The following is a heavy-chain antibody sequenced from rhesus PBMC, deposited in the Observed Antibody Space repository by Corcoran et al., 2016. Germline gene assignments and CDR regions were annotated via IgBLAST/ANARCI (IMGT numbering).Heavy chain of an antibody. CDR2: ISYSGST. CDR1: GYSISSGYG. J-gene: IGHJ3*01. Sequence: QLQLQESGPGLVKPSETLSLSCAVSGYSISSGYGWSWIRQPPGNGLEWIGYISYSGSTGYNPSLKSRVTLSRDTSKNQFSLQLSSVTAADTAVYYCARVGAAAGLFDFWGQGLRVTVSS. V-gene: IGHV4-122*02. D-gene: IGHD6-31*01. CDR3: ARVGAAAGLFDF.